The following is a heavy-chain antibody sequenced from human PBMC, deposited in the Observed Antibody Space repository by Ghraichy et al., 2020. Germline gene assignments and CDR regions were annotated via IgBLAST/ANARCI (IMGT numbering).Heavy chain of an antibody. J-gene: IGHJ2*01. CDR1: GGSISSYY. V-gene: IGHV4-59*01. CDR3: ARVRIAASAYWYFDL. CDR2: IYYSGST. Sequence: SETLSLTCTVSGGSISSYYWSWIRQPPGKGLEWIGYIYYSGSTSYSPSLKSRVTISIDTSKNQFSLKVNSVTAADTAVYYCARVRIAASAYWYFDLWGRGSLVTVSS. D-gene: IGHD6-13*01.